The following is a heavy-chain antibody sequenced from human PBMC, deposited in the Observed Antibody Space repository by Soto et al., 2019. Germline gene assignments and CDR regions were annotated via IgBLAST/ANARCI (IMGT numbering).Heavy chain of an antibody. D-gene: IGHD3-10*01. CDR2: IWYDGSNK. CDR3: ARDGYGSGSYYIDY. V-gene: IGHV3-33*01. Sequence: QVQLVESGGGVVQPGRSLRLSCAASGFTFSSYGMHWVRQAPGKGLEWVAVIWYDGSNKYYADSLKGRFTISRDNSKNTLYLQMKSLSAEDTVVYYCARDGYGSGSYYIDYWGQGTLVTVSS. J-gene: IGHJ4*02. CDR1: GFTFSSYG.